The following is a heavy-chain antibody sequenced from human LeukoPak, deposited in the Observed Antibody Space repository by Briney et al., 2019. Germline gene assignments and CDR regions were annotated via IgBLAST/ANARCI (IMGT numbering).Heavy chain of an antibody. V-gene: IGHV1-69*05. CDR1: GGTFSSYA. CDR3: ARDSLATIYYYYYYMDV. D-gene: IGHD5-12*01. J-gene: IGHJ6*03. Sequence: SVKVSCKASGGTFSSYAISWVRQAPGQGLEWMGRIIPIFGTANYAQKFQGRVTMTRDTSISTAYMELSRLRSDDTAVYYCARDSLATIYYYYYYMDVWGKGTTVTVSS. CDR2: IIPIFGTA.